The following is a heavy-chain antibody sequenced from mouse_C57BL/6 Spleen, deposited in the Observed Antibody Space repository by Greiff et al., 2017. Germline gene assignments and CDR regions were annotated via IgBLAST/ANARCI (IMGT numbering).Heavy chain of an antibody. V-gene: IGHV5-9*01. J-gene: IGHJ3*01. CDR1: GFTFSSYT. D-gene: IGHD1-1*01. CDR3: ARRGYGSSYVWDSWFAY. CDR2: ISGGGGNT. Sequence: DVMLVESGGGLVKPGGSLKLSCAASGFTFSSYTMSWVRQTPEKRLEWVATISGGGGNTYYPDSVKGRFTISRDNAKNTLYLQMSSLRSEDTALYYCARRGYGSSYVWDSWFAYWGQGTLVTVSA.